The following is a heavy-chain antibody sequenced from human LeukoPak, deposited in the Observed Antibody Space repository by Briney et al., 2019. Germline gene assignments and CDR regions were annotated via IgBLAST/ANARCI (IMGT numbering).Heavy chain of an antibody. CDR1: GGSISSFY. D-gene: IGHD1-26*01. Sequence: SETLSLTCTVSGGSISSFYWSWIRQPPGKGLEWIGYIFYSGSTNYNPSLKSRVTISVDTSKNQFSLKLSSVTAADTAVYYCARVGALDAFDIWGQGTMVTVSS. V-gene: IGHV4-59*01. CDR3: ARVGALDAFDI. CDR2: IFYSGST. J-gene: IGHJ3*02.